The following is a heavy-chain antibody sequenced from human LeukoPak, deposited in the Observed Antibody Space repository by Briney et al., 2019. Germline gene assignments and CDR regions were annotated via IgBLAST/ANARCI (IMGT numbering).Heavy chain of an antibody. V-gene: IGHV1-2*02. CDR1: GYTFTGYY. CDR3: ARSVREYGDYPDNWFDP. D-gene: IGHD4-17*01. CDR2: INPSTGGS. J-gene: IGHJ5*02. Sequence: ASVKVSCKASGYTFTGYYMNWVRQAPGQGLEWMGWINPSTGGSNYAQKFQGRVTMTRDTSITTAYMELRRLTSDDTAVYFCARSVREYGDYPDNWFDPWGQGTLVTASS.